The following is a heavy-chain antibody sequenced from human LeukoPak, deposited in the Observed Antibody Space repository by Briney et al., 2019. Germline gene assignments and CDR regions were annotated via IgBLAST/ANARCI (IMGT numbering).Heavy chain of an antibody. CDR1: GFTFSTYA. V-gene: IGHV3-23*01. Sequence: GRSLRLSCAASGFTFSTYAMSWVRQAPGKGLEWVSTLSGNGGTTYYADSVKGRFTISRDNSKNTLYLQMNSLRVEDTAVYYCAKPPPDSSSWLFDYWGQGTLVTVSS. CDR3: AKPPPDSSSWLFDY. CDR2: LSGNGGTT. J-gene: IGHJ4*02. D-gene: IGHD6-13*01.